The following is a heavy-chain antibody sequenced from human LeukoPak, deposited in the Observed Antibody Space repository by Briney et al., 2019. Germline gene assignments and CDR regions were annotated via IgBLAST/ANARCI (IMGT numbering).Heavy chain of an antibody. CDR1: GYTFTSYY. V-gene: IGHV1-24*01. CDR2: FDPEDGET. CDR3: ATDGRKSLWNHPTVSQYYFDY. Sequence: ASVKVSCKASGYTFTSYYMHWVRQAPGQGLEWMGGFDPEDGETIYAQKFQGRVTMTEDTSTDTAYMELSSLRSEDTAVYYCATDGRKSLWNHPTVSQYYFDYWGQGTLVTVSS. J-gene: IGHJ4*02. D-gene: IGHD1-14*01.